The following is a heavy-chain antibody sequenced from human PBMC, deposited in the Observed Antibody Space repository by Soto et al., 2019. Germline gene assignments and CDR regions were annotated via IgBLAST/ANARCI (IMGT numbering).Heavy chain of an antibody. V-gene: IGHV3-23*01. J-gene: IGHJ4*02. Sequence: GGSLRLSCAASGFTFSSYAMSWVRQAPGKGLEWVSAISGSGGSTYYADSVKGRFTISRDNSKNTLYLQMNSLRAEDTAVYYCAKDPRIQLWYPNSYYFDYWGQGTLVTVSS. CDR2: ISGSGGST. D-gene: IGHD5-18*01. CDR1: GFTFSSYA. CDR3: AKDPRIQLWYPNSYYFDY.